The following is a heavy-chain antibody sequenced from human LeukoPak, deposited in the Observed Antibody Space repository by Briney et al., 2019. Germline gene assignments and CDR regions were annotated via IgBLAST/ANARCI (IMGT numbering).Heavy chain of an antibody. Sequence: GGSLRLSCAASGFTFSDYEINWVRQAPGKGLEWVSAITGSGDTTYYADSVKGRFTISRDNSKNTLYLLMNSLRVDDTAVYFCAKRNPHTSGWYEYWGQGTLVTVAS. V-gene: IGHV3-23*01. CDR1: GFTFSDYE. D-gene: IGHD6-19*01. CDR3: AKRNPHTSGWYEY. CDR2: ITGSGDTT. J-gene: IGHJ4*02.